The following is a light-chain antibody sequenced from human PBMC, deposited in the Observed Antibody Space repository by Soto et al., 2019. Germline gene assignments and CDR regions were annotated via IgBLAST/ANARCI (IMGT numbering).Light chain of an antibody. CDR2: KAS. Sequence: QMTQSPSTLSASVGDTVTITCRASHDIDYWLAWYQQEPGKAPKLLIYKASTLKSGVPSRFSGDRSGTEFTLTINSLHPEDVATYFCQQFSSYWTFGQGTKVDI. CDR1: HDIDYW. CDR3: QQFSSYWT. J-gene: IGKJ1*01. V-gene: IGKV1-5*03.